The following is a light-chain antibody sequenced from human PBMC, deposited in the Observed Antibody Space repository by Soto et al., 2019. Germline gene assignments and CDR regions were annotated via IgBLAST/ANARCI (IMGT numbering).Light chain of an antibody. Sequence: DIPMTQSPSTLSASVEDRVTITCRASQSISSWLAWYQQKPGKAPKLLIYDASSLESGVPSRFSGSGSGTEFTLTISSLQPDDFATYYCQQYNSYPWTFGQGTKVEIK. CDR1: QSISSW. CDR3: QQYNSYPWT. J-gene: IGKJ1*01. V-gene: IGKV1-5*01. CDR2: DAS.